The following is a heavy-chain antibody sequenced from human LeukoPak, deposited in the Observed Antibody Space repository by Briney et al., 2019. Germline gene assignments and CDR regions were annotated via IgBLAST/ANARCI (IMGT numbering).Heavy chain of an antibody. Sequence: GGSLRLSCTGSGFSFTNYAMHWVRQAPGEGLEWVAVISYDESKIYYADSVKGRFTISRDLSTNTLYLQMNSLTTEDTAMYFCARRPVAAEYFQHWGQGTLVTVPS. CDR2: ISYDESKI. J-gene: IGHJ1*01. D-gene: IGHD6-25*01. CDR1: GFSFTNYA. CDR3: ARRPVAAEYFQH. V-gene: IGHV3-30*03.